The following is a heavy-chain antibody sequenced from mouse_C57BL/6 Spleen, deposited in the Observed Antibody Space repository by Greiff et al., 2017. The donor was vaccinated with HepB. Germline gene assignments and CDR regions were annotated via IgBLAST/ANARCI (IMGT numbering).Heavy chain of an antibody. CDR2: ISSGSSTI. J-gene: IGHJ4*01. D-gene: IGHD3-3*01. V-gene: IGHV5-17*01. Sequence: EVKLMESGGGLVKPGGSLKLSCAASGFTFSDYGMHWVRQAPEKGLEWVAYISSGSSTIYYADTVKGRFPISRANAKNTLFLQMTSLRSEDTAMYYCARGTGGADYWGQGTSVTVSS. CDR3: ARGTGGADY. CDR1: GFTFSDYG.